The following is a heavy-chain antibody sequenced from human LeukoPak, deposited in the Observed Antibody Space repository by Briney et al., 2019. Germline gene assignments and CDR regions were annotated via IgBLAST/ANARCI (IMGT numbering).Heavy chain of an antibody. J-gene: IGHJ3*02. V-gene: IGHV4-59*01. CDR2: IYSNGNT. CDR3: ARGLVGLTPHAGVFQI. Sequence: SETLSLTCAVYGGSFSGYYWSWIRQPPGKGLEWIAYIYSNGNTNSNPSLKSRVTIAVDTSQSQFSLKLSSVTAADTAVYYCARGLVGLTPHAGVFQIWGQGTKVTVSS. CDR1: GGSFSGYY. D-gene: IGHD1-26*01.